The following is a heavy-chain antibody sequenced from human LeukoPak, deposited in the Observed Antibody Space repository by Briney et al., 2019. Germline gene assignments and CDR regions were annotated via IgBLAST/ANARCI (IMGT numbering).Heavy chain of an antibody. CDR3: ARHDWMSSEDH. CDR1: GFIFSNYY. V-gene: IGHV3-11*04. D-gene: IGHD3-9*01. CDR2: ISSSSSTI. J-gene: IGHJ4*02. Sequence: KPGGSLRLSCAASGFIFSNYYMTWIRQAPGKGLEWVSYISSSSSTIYYADSVKGRFTISRDNAKKSLYLQMNSLRAEDTAVYYCARHDWMSSEDHWGQGTLVTVSP.